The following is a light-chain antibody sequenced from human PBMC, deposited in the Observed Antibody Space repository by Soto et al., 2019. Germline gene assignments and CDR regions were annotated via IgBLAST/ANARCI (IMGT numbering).Light chain of an antibody. CDR2: DAS. CDR3: QQRTDRPPWT. Sequence: EIGLTQSPATLSLSPEERATLSCRASQSIGLAIAWYQHKPGQAPRLLIFDASQRATGIPARFRVSGSGTDFTLSISSLEPEDFAVYYCQQRTDRPPWTFGQGTKVDIK. CDR1: QSIGLA. V-gene: IGKV3-11*01. J-gene: IGKJ1*01.